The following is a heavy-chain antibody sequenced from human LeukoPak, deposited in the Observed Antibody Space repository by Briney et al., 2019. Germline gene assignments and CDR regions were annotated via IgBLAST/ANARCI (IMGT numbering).Heavy chain of an antibody. CDR1: GGTFSSYA. CDR2: IIPILGIA. Sequence: GASVKVSCKASGGTFSSYAISWVRQAPGQGLEWMGRIIPILGIANYAQKFQGRVTITADKSTSTAYMELSSLRSEDTAVYYCAREGLGTYCGGDCYSDVVFDYWGQGTLVTVSS. D-gene: IGHD2-21*02. CDR3: AREGLGTYCGGDCYSDVVFDY. V-gene: IGHV1-69*04. J-gene: IGHJ4*02.